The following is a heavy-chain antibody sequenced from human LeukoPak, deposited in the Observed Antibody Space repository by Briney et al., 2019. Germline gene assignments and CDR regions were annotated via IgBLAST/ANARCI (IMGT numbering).Heavy chain of an antibody. CDR2: ISSSSRTI. CDR1: GFTFSDHF. V-gene: IGHV3-48*02. CDR3: ARGGSSTSWYSY. J-gene: IGHJ4*02. Sequence: PGGSLRLSCAASGFTFSDHFMDWVRQTPGKGLEWVSYISSSSRTIYYADSVKGRFTISRDNAKNSLYLQMNSLRDEDTAVYYCARGGSSTSWYSYWGQGTLVTVSS. D-gene: IGHD2-2*02.